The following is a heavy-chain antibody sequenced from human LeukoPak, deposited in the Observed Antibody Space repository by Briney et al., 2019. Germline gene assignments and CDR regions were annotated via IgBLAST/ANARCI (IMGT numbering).Heavy chain of an antibody. Sequence: PGGSLRLSCAASGFTFSSYEMNWVRQAPGKGLEWISYITSSGSTIYYADSVRGRFSISGDNAKNSLYLQMNSLRAEDTAVYYCAKLRGYSYGYAPGYWGQGTLVTVSS. V-gene: IGHV3-48*03. CDR3: AKLRGYSYGYAPGY. D-gene: IGHD5-18*01. CDR2: ITSSGSTI. J-gene: IGHJ4*02. CDR1: GFTFSSYE.